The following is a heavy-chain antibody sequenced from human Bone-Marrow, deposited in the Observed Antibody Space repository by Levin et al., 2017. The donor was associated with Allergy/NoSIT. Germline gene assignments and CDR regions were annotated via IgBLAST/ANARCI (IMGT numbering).Heavy chain of an antibody. CDR1: GDSISSSSTSY. Sequence: SETLSLTCTVSGDSISSSSTSYWGWIRQAPGKGLDWIGNIYFTGSTDYSPSIRSQFTISIDTSKNQFSLRPTAVTAAATAIYYCARLYCDGDCHPGYFDSWGQGTPVIVSS. V-gene: IGHV4-39*01. CDR2: IYFTGST. J-gene: IGHJ4*02. D-gene: IGHD2-21*02. CDR3: ARLYCDGDCHPGYFDS.